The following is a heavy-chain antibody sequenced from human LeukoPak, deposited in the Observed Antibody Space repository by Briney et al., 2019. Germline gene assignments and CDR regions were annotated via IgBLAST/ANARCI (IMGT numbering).Heavy chain of an antibody. CDR1: GGSISSGGYY. D-gene: IGHD3-22*01. Sequence: PSETLSLTCTVSGGSISSGGYYWSWIRQHPGKGLEWIGYICYSGSTYYNPSLKSRVTISVDTSKNQFSLKLSSVTAADTAVYYCARALGMGMIVVVTPPDAFDIWGQGTMVTVSS. CDR3: ARALGMGMIVVVTPPDAFDI. J-gene: IGHJ3*02. CDR2: ICYSGST. V-gene: IGHV4-31*03.